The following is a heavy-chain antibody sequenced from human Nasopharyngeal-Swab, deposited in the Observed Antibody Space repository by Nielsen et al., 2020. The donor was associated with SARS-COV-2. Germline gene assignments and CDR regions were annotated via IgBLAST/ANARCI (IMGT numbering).Heavy chain of an antibody. Sequence: ASVKVSCKASGYTFTDYYIHWVRQVPGQGLEWMGWMNPDNGGTNYAQEFQGRVTMTRVTSLTTAYMELSSLRSDDTAVYYCALGLELLWPTKDAFDIWGQGTMVSISS. CDR3: ALGLELLWPTKDAFDI. D-gene: IGHD3-10*01. CDR2: MNPDNGGT. J-gene: IGHJ3*02. V-gene: IGHV1-2*02. CDR1: GYTFTDYY.